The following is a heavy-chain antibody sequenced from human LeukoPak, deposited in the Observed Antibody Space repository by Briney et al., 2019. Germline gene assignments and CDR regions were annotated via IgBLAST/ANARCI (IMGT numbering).Heavy chain of an antibody. CDR3: TRFPNVRRVSDGYFVDY. CDR1: GFTFSNYA. CDR2: ISYDARIK. D-gene: IGHD5/OR15-5a*01. J-gene: IGHJ4*02. V-gene: IGHV3-30*04. Sequence: PGRSLRLSCAASGFTFSNYAMHWVSQAPGKGLEWVAAISYDARIKHYADSVKGRFTISRDNSKNTLYPQMTSLRTEDTAVYYCTRFPNVRRVSDGYFVDYCGQGALVTVSS.